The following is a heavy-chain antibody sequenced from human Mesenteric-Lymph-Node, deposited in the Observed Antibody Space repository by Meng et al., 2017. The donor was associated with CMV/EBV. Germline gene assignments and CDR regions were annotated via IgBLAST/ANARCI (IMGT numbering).Heavy chain of an antibody. Sequence: GSLRLSCSVSGYSITSGYYWGWIRQPPGKGLEWIGSVYHSGNSHYSPSLRGRVVTSVDTSNNKFSLKLRSVTAADTAVYYCARGPAPYMYYDSSSGTPIDYWGQGTLVTVSS. CDR1: GYSITSGYY. CDR2: VYHSGNS. V-gene: IGHV4-38-2*02. CDR3: ARGPAPYMYYDSSSGTPIDY. D-gene: IGHD3-3*01. J-gene: IGHJ4*02.